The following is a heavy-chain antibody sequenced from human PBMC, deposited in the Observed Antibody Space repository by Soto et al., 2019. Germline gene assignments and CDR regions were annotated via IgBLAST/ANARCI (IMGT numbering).Heavy chain of an antibody. CDR1: GFSVSFNY. CDR2: VYSGGNT. CDR3: ARSSSSWYHYFDY. V-gene: IGHV3-53*01. D-gene: IGHD6-13*01. J-gene: IGHJ4*02. Sequence: EVQLVESGGGLIQPGGSLRLSCAASGFSVSFNYMIWFRQAPGKGLEWVSFVYSGGNTYYAESVKGRFTISRDNSKSTLYLQMHSLRAEDTSVYYCARSSSSWYHYFDYWGQGTLVTVSS.